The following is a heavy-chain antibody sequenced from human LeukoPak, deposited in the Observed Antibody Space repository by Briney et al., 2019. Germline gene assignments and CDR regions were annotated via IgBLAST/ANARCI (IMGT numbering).Heavy chain of an antibody. V-gene: IGHV5-51*01. Sequence: GESLKISCNGSAYTFTRDCIACVRQMPGKGLELMGIIYPGDSHSINSPSFQGQVTMSADKSINTAYLQLRSLRASDTAMYYCARKNWGAFDFWGQGTLVTVSS. CDR2: IYPGDSHS. CDR1: AYTFTRDC. J-gene: IGHJ4*02. CDR3: ARKNWGAFDF. D-gene: IGHD7-27*01.